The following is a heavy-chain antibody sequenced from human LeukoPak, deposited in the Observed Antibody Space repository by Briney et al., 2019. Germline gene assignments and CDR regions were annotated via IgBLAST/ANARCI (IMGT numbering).Heavy chain of an antibody. CDR2: IIPIFGTA. J-gene: IGHJ4*02. CDR1: GGTFSSYA. D-gene: IGHD3-9*01. Sequence: ASVTVSCTASGGTFSSYAISWVRQAPGQGLEWMGGIIPIFGTANYAQKFQGRVTMTEDTSTDTAYMELSSLRSEDTAVYYCATRAGRVLRYFDWLSPWDYWGQGTLVTVSS. V-gene: IGHV1-69*06. CDR3: ATRAGRVLRYFDWLSPWDY.